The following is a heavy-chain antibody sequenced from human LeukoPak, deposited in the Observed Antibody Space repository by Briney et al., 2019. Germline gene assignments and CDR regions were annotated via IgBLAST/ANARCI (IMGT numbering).Heavy chain of an antibody. D-gene: IGHD1-26*01. V-gene: IGHV6-1*01. J-gene: IGHJ4*02. CDR1: RDSVSSNSAA. CDR3: ARDRVGAIDY. Sequence: SQTLSLNFAIYRDSVSSNSAAWHWTRQSPARGLEWLGRTYYRSKWYNDYAGSVKSRITIDPDTSKNQFSLQLNSVTPEDTAVYYCARDRVGAIDYWGQGTLVTVSS. CDR2: TYYRSKWYN.